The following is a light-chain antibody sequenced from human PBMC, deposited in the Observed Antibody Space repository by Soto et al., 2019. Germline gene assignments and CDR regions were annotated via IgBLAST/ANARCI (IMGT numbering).Light chain of an antibody. CDR1: SSNIGSYT. CDR3: AAWDDSLDGPV. Sequence: LTQPPSASGTPGQTVTISCSGSSSNIGSYTVNWYRQVPGTAPHLLIYTNNQRPSGVPDRFSGSKSGTSASLAISGVQSEDEADYYCAAWDDSLDGPVFGGGTKVTVL. CDR2: TNN. V-gene: IGLV1-44*01. J-gene: IGLJ2*01.